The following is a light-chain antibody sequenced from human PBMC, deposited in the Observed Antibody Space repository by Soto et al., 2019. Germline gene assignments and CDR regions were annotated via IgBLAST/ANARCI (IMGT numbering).Light chain of an antibody. CDR1: SSDIGSYNY. Sequence: QSVLTQPASVSGSPGQSITISCTGTSSDIGSYNYVSWYQQHPGKAPKLIIYDVTNRPPGISSRFSASKSGDTASLTISVLQADDEADYFCSSYKSTSTPYVFGTGTKVTVL. CDR2: DVT. J-gene: IGLJ1*01. CDR3: SSYKSTSTPYV. V-gene: IGLV2-14*03.